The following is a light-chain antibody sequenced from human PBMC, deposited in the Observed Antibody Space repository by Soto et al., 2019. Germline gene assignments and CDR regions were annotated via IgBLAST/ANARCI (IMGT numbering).Light chain of an antibody. CDR1: QGVFFNSNNKNY. Sequence: DIVMTQSPDSLAVSLGERATIKCKSSQGVFFNSNNKNYLAWYQQKPGQPPKLLIYWASTRESGVPDRFSGSGSGTDFTLTISSLQAEDVAVYYCQQYYLTPATFGQGTKVDIK. CDR2: WAS. CDR3: QQYYLTPAT. V-gene: IGKV4-1*01. J-gene: IGKJ1*01.